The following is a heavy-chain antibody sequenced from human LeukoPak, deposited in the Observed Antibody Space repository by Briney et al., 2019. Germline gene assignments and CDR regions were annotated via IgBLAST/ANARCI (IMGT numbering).Heavy chain of an antibody. CDR2: IISIFGTA. V-gene: IGHV1-69*05. Sequence: VKVSCKASGSTFSTYAISGVRQAPGQGLEWMGRIISIFGTANYAQKFQGRDAITTDASTSTAYTEPSRLRSEDTAVYYCARDLGIAVVGEAFDIWGQGTMVTVSS. CDR1: GSTFSTYA. J-gene: IGHJ3*02. CDR3: ARDLGIAVVGEAFDI. D-gene: IGHD6-19*01.